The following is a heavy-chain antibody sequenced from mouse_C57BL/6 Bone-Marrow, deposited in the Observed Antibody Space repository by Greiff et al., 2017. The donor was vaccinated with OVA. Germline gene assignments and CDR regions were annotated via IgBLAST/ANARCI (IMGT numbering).Heavy chain of an antibody. J-gene: IGHJ1*03. CDR2: ISNGGGST. Sequence: EVKLVESGGGLVQPGGSLKLSCAASGFTFSDYYMYWVRQTPEKRLEWVAYISNGGGSTYYPDTVQGRFTISRDNAKNTLYLQMSRLKSEDTAMYYCARHYDVGWYFDVWGTGTTVTVSS. CDR1: GFTFSDYY. CDR3: ARHYDVGWYFDV. D-gene: IGHD2-3*01. V-gene: IGHV5-12*01.